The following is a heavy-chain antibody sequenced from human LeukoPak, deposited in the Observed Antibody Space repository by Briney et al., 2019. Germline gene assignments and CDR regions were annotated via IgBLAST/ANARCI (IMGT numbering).Heavy chain of an antibody. D-gene: IGHD6-13*01. Sequence: SETLSLTCTVSGGSISSYYWSWIRQPPGKGLEWIGYIYYSGSTNYNPSLKSRVTISVDTSKSQFSLKLSSVTAADTAVYYCARRRYSSSWYLFDYWGQGTLVTVSS. CDR2: IYYSGST. CDR1: GGSISSYY. CDR3: ARRRYSSSWYLFDY. J-gene: IGHJ4*02. V-gene: IGHV4-59*08.